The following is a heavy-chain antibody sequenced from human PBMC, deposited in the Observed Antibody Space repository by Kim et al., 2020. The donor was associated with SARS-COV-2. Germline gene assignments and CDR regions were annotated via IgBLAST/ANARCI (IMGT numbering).Heavy chain of an antibody. D-gene: IGHD3-10*01. V-gene: IGHV4-39*01. CDR2: IYHSGST. Sequence: SETLSLTCIVSGGSISRHNYYWGWIRQPPGKGLEWIGSIYHSGSTYHNPSLKSRVTISVDLSKNQVFLKLRFVTAADTAVYYCARHVGSGSYEGVAVDI. J-gene: IGHJ3*02. CDR3: ARHVGSGSYEGVAVDI. CDR1: GGSISRHNYY.